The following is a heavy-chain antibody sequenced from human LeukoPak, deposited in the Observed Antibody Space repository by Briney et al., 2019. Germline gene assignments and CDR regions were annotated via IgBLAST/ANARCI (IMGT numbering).Heavy chain of an antibody. Sequence: SETLSLTCAVYGGSFSGYYWSWIRQPPGKGLEWIGEINHSGSTNYNPSLKSRVTISVDTSKNQFSLKLSSVTAADTAVYYCARRRARVPAALNAFDIWGRGTMVTVSS. D-gene: IGHD2-2*01. V-gene: IGHV4-34*01. CDR3: ARRRARVPAALNAFDI. CDR2: INHSGST. CDR1: GGSFSGYY. J-gene: IGHJ3*02.